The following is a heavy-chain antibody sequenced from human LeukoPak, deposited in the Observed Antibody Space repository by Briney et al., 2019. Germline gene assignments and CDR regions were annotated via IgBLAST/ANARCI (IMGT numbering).Heavy chain of an antibody. D-gene: IGHD1-26*01. Sequence: GGSLRLSCAASGFTFSSYALSWVRQAPGKGLEWASSITGSAGSTYYADSVKGRFSISRDNSKNTLYLQMNSLRAEDTAVYYCAKVGSERRLNGNVDYWGQGTLVTVSS. J-gene: IGHJ4*02. CDR3: AKVGSERRLNGNVDY. V-gene: IGHV3-23*01. CDR2: ITGSAGST. CDR1: GFTFSSYA.